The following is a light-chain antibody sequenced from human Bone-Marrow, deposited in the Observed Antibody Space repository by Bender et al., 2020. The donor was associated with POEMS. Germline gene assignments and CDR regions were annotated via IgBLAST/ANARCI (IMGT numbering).Light chain of an antibody. CDR2: NDN. CDR1: SSNIGANNV. Sequence: QSVLTQPPSVSGAPGLRVTISCTGSSSNIGANNVVNWYQQLPGKAPKLLIFNDNARPSGVPDRFSGSKSGTSASLGITGLQAEDEADYYCQSYDSSLSGVVFGGGTKLTVL. CDR3: QSYDSSLSGVV. J-gene: IGLJ2*01. V-gene: IGLV1-40*01.